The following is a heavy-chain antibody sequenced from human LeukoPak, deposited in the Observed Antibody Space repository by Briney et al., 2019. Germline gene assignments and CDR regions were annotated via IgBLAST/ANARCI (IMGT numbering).Heavy chain of an antibody. J-gene: IGHJ4*02. CDR2: INSDGSST. CDR3: ARGGVYLDY. Sequence: GGSLRLSCAASGFIFRNCAIHWVRQAPGKGLVWVSRINSDGSSTSYADSVKGRFTISRDNAKNTLYLQMNSLRAEDTAVYYCARGGVYLDYWGQGTLVTVSS. CDR1: GFIFRNCA. V-gene: IGHV3-74*01.